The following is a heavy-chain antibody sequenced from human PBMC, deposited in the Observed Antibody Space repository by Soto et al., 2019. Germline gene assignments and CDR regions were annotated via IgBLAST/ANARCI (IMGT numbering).Heavy chain of an antibody. CDR3: ARDQDDQWLRPQSEYYYYGMDV. CDR1: GGTFSSYA. J-gene: IGHJ6*02. Sequence: QVQLVQSGAEVKKPGSSVKVSCKASGGTFSSYAISWVRQAPGQGLEWMGGIIPIFGTANYAQKFQGRVTIPADESTSTAYMELSSLRSEDTALYYCARDQDDQWLRPQSEYYYYGMDVWGQGTTVTVSS. CDR2: IIPIFGTA. D-gene: IGHD5-12*01. V-gene: IGHV1-69*01.